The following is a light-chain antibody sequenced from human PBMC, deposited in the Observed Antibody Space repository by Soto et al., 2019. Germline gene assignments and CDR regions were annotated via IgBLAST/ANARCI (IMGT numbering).Light chain of an antibody. J-gene: IGKJ4*01. CDR1: QGISNS. CDR3: LQYNSYPFT. CDR2: GAS. V-gene: IGKV1-17*03. Sequence: DIQMTQSPSAMSASLGDRVTITCRASQGISNSLAWFQQKPGRVPQRLIYGASTLQSWAPSRFSGSASGAAFTLTISSLQPEDFATYYCLQYNSYPFTFGGGTKVEIK.